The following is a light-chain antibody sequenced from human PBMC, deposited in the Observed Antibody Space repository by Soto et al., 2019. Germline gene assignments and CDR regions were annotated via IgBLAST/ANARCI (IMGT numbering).Light chain of an antibody. Sequence: QSVLTQPPSVPGAPGQRVTISCTGSSSNIGAGYDVHWYQQLPGTAPKLLIFGNNNRPSGVPDRFSGSKSGTSASLAITGLQADDEADYYCQSYDNSLSSWVFGGGTQLTVL. V-gene: IGLV1-40*01. CDR2: GNN. J-gene: IGLJ2*01. CDR1: SSNIGAGYD. CDR3: QSYDNSLSSWV.